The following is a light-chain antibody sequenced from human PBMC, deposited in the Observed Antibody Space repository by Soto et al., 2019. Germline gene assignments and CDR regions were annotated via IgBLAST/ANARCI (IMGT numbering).Light chain of an antibody. CDR1: SSDVGTYNY. Sequence: QSALTQPRSVSWSLGQSVTISCTGTSSDVGTYNYVSWYQQHPGKAPKVMIYDVSERPSGVPDRFSGSKSGNTASLTISGLQAEDEADYYCCSYAGSPRYVLGTGTKVTVL. CDR3: CSYAGSPRYV. J-gene: IGLJ1*01. V-gene: IGLV2-11*01. CDR2: DVS.